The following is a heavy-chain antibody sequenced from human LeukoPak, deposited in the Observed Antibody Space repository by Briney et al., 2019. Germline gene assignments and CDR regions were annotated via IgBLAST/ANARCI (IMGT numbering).Heavy chain of an antibody. D-gene: IGHD5-12*01. CDR2: IYHSGST. CDR3: ARLAYVVAQYYFDY. J-gene: IGHJ4*02. Sequence: SETLSLTCAVSGYSISSCYYWGWIRQPPGKGLEWIGSIYHSGSTYYNPSLKSRVTISVDTSKNQFSLKLSSVTAADTAVYYCARLAYVVAQYYFDYWGQGTLVTVSS. CDR1: GYSISSCYY. V-gene: IGHV4-38-2*01.